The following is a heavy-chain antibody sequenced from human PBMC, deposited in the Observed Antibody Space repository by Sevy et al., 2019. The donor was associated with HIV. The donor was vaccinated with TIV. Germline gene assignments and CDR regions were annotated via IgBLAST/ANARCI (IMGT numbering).Heavy chain of an antibody. V-gene: IGHV4-59*01. CDR1: GGSIISNH. D-gene: IGHD3-22*01. Sequence: SETLSLTCTVSGGSIISNHWTWIRQSPGKGLEWIGNIHYSGSTNYNPSVKSPATISLDPSKRQFSLRLTSVTAADTSVFFCAREYNSGFDYWGQGTLVTVSS. CDR2: IHYSGST. J-gene: IGHJ4*02. CDR3: AREYNSGFDY.